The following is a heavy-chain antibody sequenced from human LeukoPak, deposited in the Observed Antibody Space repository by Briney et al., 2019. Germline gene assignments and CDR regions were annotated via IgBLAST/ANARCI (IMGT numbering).Heavy chain of an antibody. CDR1: GFTFSSYV. V-gene: IGHV3-23*01. Sequence: GGSLRLSCAASGFTFSSYVMSWVRQAPGKGLEWDSAISGSGGSTYYADSVKGRFTISRDNSKNTLYLQMNSLRAEDTAVYYCAIVITTFPDFDYWGQGTLVTVSS. D-gene: IGHD3-22*01. J-gene: IGHJ4*02. CDR2: ISGSGGST. CDR3: AIVITTFPDFDY.